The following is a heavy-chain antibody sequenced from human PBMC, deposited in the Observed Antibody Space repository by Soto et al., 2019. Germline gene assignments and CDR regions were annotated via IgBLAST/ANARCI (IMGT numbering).Heavy chain of an antibody. CDR3: ARLPKAPADEYSSSSDTPYYMDV. CDR1: GFTFDDYG. J-gene: IGHJ6*03. Sequence: GGSLRLSCAASGFTFDDYGMSWVRQAPGKGLEWVSGINWNGGSTGYADSLKGRFTISRYNAKNSLYLQMKSLRAEDRALYHCARLPKAPADEYSSSSDTPYYMDVWGKGTTVTVSS. CDR2: INWNGGST. D-gene: IGHD6-6*01. V-gene: IGHV3-20*01.